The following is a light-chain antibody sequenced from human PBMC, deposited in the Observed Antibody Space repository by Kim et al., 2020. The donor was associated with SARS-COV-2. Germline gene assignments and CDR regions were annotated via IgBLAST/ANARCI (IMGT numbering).Light chain of an antibody. V-gene: IGKV3-20*01. J-gene: IGKJ1*01. CDR1: QNVSSSY. CDR3: QQYGSSQT. Sequence: LSPGERAPHPCRASQNVSSSYLAWYQQKPGQAPRLLIYGASSRATGIPDRFSGSGSGTDFTLTISRLEAEDFAVYYCQQYGSSQTFGQGTKVDIK. CDR2: GAS.